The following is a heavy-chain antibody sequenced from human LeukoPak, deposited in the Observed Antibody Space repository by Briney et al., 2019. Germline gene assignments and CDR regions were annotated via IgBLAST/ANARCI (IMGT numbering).Heavy chain of an antibody. CDR1: GFTFSSYW. J-gene: IGHJ4*02. CDR2: IKQDGSEK. D-gene: IGHD2-15*01. V-gene: IGHV3-7*01. CDR3: ARGRIQITCSGGSCYPFDY. Sequence: PGGSLRLSCAASGFTFSSYWMSWVRQAPGKGLEWVANIKQDGSEKYYVDSVKGRFTISRDNAKNSLYLRMNSLRAEDTAVYYCARGRIQITCSGGSCYPFDYWGQGTLVTVSS.